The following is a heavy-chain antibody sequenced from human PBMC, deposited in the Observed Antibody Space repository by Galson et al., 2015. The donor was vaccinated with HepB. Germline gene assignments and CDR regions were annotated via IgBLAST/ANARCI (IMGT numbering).Heavy chain of an antibody. Sequence: SLRPSCAASGFAFDTHAMSWVRQAPGRGLEWISGISGNGDSTFYADSVRGRFTVSRDNSNNMLYLQMNSLRAEDAGLYFCAKGYGLFDSWGQGILVTISS. CDR3: AKGYGLFDS. CDR1: GFAFDTHA. J-gene: IGHJ5*01. CDR2: ISGNGDST. D-gene: IGHD5-18*01. V-gene: IGHV3-23*01.